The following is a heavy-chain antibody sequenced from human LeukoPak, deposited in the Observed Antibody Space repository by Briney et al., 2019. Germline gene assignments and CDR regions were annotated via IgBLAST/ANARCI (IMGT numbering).Heavy chain of an antibody. CDR2: INHSGST. CDR1: GGSFSGYY. D-gene: IGHD2-2*02. J-gene: IGHJ4*02. CDR3: ARVPRNPSDCSSTSCYSADYFDY. V-gene: IGHV4-34*01. Sequence: PSETLSLTCAVYGGSFSGYYWSWIRQPPGKGLEWIGEINHSGSTNYNPSLKSRVTISVDTSKNQFSLKLSSVTAADTAVYYCARVPRNPSDCSSTSCYSADYFDYWGQGTLVTVSS.